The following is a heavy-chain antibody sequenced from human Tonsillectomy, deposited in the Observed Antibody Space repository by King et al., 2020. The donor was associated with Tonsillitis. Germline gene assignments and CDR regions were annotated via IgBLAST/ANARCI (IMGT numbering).Heavy chain of an antibody. J-gene: IGHJ4*02. D-gene: IGHD1-26*01. Sequence: QMQLQESGPGLVKPSETLSLTCTVSGGPISSYYWSWIRQPAGKGLEWIGRIYTSGSTNYNPALKSRVTMSVDTSKNQFSLKLSSVTAADTAVYYCSRVAEYSGSSFDYWGQGTLVTVSS. CDR2: IYTSGST. CDR3: SRVAEYSGSSFDY. V-gene: IGHV4-4*07. CDR1: GGPISSYY.